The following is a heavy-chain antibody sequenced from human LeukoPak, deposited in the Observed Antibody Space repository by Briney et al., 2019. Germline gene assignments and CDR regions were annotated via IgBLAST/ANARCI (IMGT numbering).Heavy chain of an antibody. J-gene: IGHJ6*02. V-gene: IGHV4-61*01. Sequence: PSETLSLTCTVSGGSVSSGSYFWSWIRQPPGKGLEWIVYIFYSGSTNYNPSLKSRVTISVDTSKNQFSLKLSSVTAADAAVYYCARQIYIGVYYYGMDVWGQGTTVTVSS. CDR1: GGSVSSGSYF. CDR3: ARQIYIGVYYYGMDV. D-gene: IGHD3-10*01. CDR2: IFYSGST.